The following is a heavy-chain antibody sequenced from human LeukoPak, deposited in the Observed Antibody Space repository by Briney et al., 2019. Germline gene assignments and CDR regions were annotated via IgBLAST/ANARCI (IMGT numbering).Heavy chain of an antibody. D-gene: IGHD4-17*01. V-gene: IGHV3-21*01. J-gene: IGHJ4*02. Sequence: GGSLRLTCAASGFTFRSFGMNWVRQAQGKELEWVSSVSTGSSYMYYADSVRGRFTISRDNAKNSLYLQMNSLRAEDTAVYYCARLTVTTFPFFDYWGQGTLVTVSS. CDR1: GFTFRSFG. CDR3: ARLTVTTFPFFDY. CDR2: VSTGSSYM.